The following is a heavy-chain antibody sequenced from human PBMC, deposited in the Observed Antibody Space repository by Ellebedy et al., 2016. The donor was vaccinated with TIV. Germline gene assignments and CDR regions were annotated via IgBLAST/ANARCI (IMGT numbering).Heavy chain of an antibody. J-gene: IGHJ6*02. CDR1: GDSVSSNSAA. Sequence: SQTLSLTXXISGDSVSSNSAAWNWIRQSPSRGLEWLGRTYYRSKWYNDYAVSVKSRITINPDTSKNQFSLQLNSVTPEDTAVYYCARGRYGTPGYYYGMDVWGQGTTVTASS. D-gene: IGHD3-10*01. CDR2: TYYRSKWYN. CDR3: ARGRYGTPGYYYGMDV. V-gene: IGHV6-1*01.